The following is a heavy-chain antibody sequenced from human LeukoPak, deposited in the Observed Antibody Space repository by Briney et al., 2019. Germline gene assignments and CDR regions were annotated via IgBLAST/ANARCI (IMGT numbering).Heavy chain of an antibody. CDR1: GASFSGYY. V-gene: IGHV4-34*01. J-gene: IGHJ4*02. Sequence: SETLSLTCAVYGASFSGYYWTWIRQPPGKGLEWIGEINHSGSTNYNPSLKSRVTISVDTSKNQFSLKLRSVTAADTAVYYCARGLIKGIAVAGTGWGQGTLVTVSS. CDR2: INHSGST. D-gene: IGHD6-19*01. CDR3: ARGLIKGIAVAGTG.